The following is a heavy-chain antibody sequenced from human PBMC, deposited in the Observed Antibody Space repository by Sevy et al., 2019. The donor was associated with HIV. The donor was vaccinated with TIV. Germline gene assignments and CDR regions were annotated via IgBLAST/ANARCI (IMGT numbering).Heavy chain of an antibody. V-gene: IGHV3-49*03. CDR1: GFTFGDYA. J-gene: IGHJ4*02. CDR2: IRRNSHEPYGGTT. D-gene: IGHD5-12*01. CDR3: TRALATADTPEYYFDY. Sequence: GGSLRLSCTSSGFTFGDYAMSWFRQAPGKGLEWVAFIRRNSHEPYGGTTEYAASVKGRFTISRDDSKSIAILQMNSLKTEDTAVYYCTRALATADTPEYYFDYWGQGILVTVSS.